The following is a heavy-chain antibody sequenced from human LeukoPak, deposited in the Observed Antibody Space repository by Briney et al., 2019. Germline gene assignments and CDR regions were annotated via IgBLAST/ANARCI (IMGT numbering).Heavy chain of an antibody. CDR1: GLTFNMYA. CDR3: AREQWLDYYYYYGMDV. V-gene: IGHV3-23*01. CDR2: ISSSGGGT. J-gene: IGHJ6*02. D-gene: IGHD6-19*01. Sequence: GGSLRLSCAASGLTFNMYAMIWVRQAPGKGLEWVSGISSSGGGTYYADSVKGRFTISRDNSKNTLYLQMNSLRAEDTAVYYCAREQWLDYYYYYGMDVWGQGTTVTVSS.